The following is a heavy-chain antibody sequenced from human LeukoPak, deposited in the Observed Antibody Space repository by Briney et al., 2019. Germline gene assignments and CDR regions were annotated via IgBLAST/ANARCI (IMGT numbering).Heavy chain of an antibody. V-gene: IGHV3-23*01. D-gene: IGHD5-18*01. Sequence: AGGSLRLSCAASEFTFSSYSMNWVRQAPGKGLEWVSAISGSGGSTYYADSVKGRFTISRDNSKNTLYLQMNSLRAEDTAVYYCAKGGYSYAVNWWGQGTLVTVSS. CDR1: EFTFSSYS. J-gene: IGHJ4*02. CDR3: AKGGYSYAVNW. CDR2: ISGSGGST.